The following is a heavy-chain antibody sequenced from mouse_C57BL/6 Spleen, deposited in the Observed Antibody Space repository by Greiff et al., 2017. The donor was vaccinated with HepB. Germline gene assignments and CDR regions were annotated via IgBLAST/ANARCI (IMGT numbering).Heavy chain of an antibody. CDR3: AIWSYYYGSRYFDY. Sequence: QVQLKQPGAELVKPGASVKVSCKASGYTFTSYWMHWVKQRPGQGLEWIGRIHPSDSDTNYNQKFKGKATLTVDKSSSTAYMQLSSLTSEDSAVYYCAIWSYYYGSRYFDYWGQGTTLTVSS. CDR2: IHPSDSDT. CDR1: GYTFTSYW. D-gene: IGHD1-1*01. V-gene: IGHV1-74*01. J-gene: IGHJ2*01.